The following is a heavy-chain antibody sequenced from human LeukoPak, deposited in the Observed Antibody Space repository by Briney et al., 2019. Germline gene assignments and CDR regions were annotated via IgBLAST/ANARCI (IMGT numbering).Heavy chain of an antibody. CDR1: GGSISSYY. Sequence: SETLSLTCTVSGGSISSYYWSWIRQPPGKGLEWIGYIYYSGSTNYNPPLKSRVTISVDTSKNQFSLKLSSVTAADTAVYYCARRTGSAWDNYGDYVGPFDYWGQGTLVTVSS. V-gene: IGHV4-59*08. CDR2: IYYSGST. D-gene: IGHD4-17*01. CDR3: ARRTGSAWDNYGDYVGPFDY. J-gene: IGHJ4*02.